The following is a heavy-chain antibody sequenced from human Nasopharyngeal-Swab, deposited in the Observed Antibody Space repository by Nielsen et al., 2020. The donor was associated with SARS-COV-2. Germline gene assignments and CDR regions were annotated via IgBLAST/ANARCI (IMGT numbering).Heavy chain of an antibody. Sequence: GESLKISCAASGFTFSDYYMSWIRQAPGKGLEWVSYISSSSSYTNYADSVKGRFTISRDNAKNSLYLQMNSLRAEDTAVYYCARDNSDWKGVYYFDYWGQGTLVTVSS. CDR2: ISSSSSYT. CDR3: ARDNSDWKGVYYFDY. J-gene: IGHJ4*02. CDR1: GFTFSDYY. D-gene: IGHD6-19*01. V-gene: IGHV3-11*06.